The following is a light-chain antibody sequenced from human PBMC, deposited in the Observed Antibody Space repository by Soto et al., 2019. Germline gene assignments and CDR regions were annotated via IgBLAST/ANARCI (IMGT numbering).Light chain of an antibody. V-gene: IGLV2-11*01. CDR2: DVS. J-gene: IGLJ1*01. CDR1: SSDVGGYNY. Sequence: QSALTQPRSVSGSPGQSVTISCSETSSDVGGYNYVSWYQQHPGKAPKLMIYDVSKRPSGVPDRCSGFKSGNTASLTISGLQAEDEADYYCCSYAGSYYVFGTGTKLTVL. CDR3: CSYAGSYYV.